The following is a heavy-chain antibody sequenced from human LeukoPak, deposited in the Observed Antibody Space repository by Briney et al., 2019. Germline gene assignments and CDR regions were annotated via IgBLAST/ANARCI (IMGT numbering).Heavy chain of an antibody. CDR3: ARETGPATRVLDY. CDR1: GGSFSSYY. V-gene: IGHV4-59*08. Sequence: SETLSLTCAVYGGSFSSYYWSWLRQPPGKGLEWLGYIYYSGSTNYNPSLKSRVTISVDTSKNQFSLKLSSVTAADTAVYYCARETGPATRVLDYWGQGTMVTVSS. J-gene: IGHJ4*02. CDR2: IYYSGST. D-gene: IGHD5-24*01.